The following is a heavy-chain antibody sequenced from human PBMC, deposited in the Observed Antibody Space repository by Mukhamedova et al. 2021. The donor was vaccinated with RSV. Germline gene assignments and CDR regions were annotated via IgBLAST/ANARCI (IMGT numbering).Heavy chain of an antibody. CDR3: ARSNRIKSSGVDCRNFAY. D-gene: IGHD2-21*02. J-gene: IGHJ4*02. V-gene: IGHV4-59*01. CDR2: VYDNGDA. Sequence: GEGLEWIGFVYDNGDAWYKPSIKSRVTISLDKSENRFSLRLRSMTAADTAVYYCARSNRIKSSGVDCRNFAYWGQGTLVTVSS.